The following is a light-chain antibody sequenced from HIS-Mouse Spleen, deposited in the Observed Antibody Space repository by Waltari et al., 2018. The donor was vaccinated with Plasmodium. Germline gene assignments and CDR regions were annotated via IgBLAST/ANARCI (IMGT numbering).Light chain of an antibody. CDR3: CSYAGSRV. CDR2: EGS. V-gene: IGLV2-23*01. CDR1: SSDVGSYNL. Sequence: QSALTQPASVSGSPGQSITISCTGTSSDVGSYNLVSWYQQHPGKAPKLMIYEGSKRPSWFSNRVSGSKSGNTASLTSSGLQAEDEADYYCCSYAGSRVFGGGTKLTVL. J-gene: IGLJ2*01.